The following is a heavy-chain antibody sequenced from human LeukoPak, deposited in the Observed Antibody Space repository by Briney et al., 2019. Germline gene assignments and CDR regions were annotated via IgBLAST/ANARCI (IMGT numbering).Heavy chain of an antibody. D-gene: IGHD5-18*01. CDR1: GFTFSNYG. Sequence: GGSLRLSCAAFGFTFSNYGMHWVRQAPGKGLEWVAVIWYDGRNQYYADSVKGRFTISRDNSKNTLYLQMNSLRAEDTAVYYRVRDRRGSDSYHYFDWWGQGTLVTVSS. CDR3: VRDRRGSDSYHYFDW. CDR2: IWYDGRNQ. J-gene: IGHJ4*02. V-gene: IGHV3-33*01.